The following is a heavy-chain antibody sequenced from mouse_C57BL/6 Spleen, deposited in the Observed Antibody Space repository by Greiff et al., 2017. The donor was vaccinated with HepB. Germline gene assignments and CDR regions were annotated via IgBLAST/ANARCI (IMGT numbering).Heavy chain of an antibody. J-gene: IGHJ1*03. V-gene: IGHV1-81*01. CDR3: ARGTTVVANWYFDV. D-gene: IGHD1-1*01. CDR2: IYPRSGNT. CDR1: GYTFTSYG. Sequence: QVQLKESGAELARPGASVKLSCKASGYTFTSYGISWVKQRTGQGLEWIGEIYPRSGNTYYNEKFKGKATLTADKSSSTAYMELRSLTSEDSAVYFCARGTTVVANWYFDVWGTGTTVTVSS.